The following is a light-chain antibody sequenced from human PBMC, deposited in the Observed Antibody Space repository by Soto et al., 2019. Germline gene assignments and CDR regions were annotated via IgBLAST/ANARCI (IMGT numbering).Light chain of an antibody. Sequence: QSALIQPPSASGSPGQSVTISCTGTSSDVGGYNYVSWYQHHPDKAPKLIIYEVYKRPSGVPDRFSGSKSGNTASLTVSGLQAEDEAEYYCSSYAASDSFVVFGGGTKLTVL. CDR1: SSDVGGYNY. CDR2: EVY. CDR3: SSYAASDSFVV. V-gene: IGLV2-8*01. J-gene: IGLJ2*01.